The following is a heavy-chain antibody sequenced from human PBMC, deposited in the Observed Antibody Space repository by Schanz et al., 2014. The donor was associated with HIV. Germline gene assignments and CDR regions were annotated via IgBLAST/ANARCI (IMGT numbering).Heavy chain of an antibody. Sequence: QVQLVESGGGVVQPGRSLRLSCAASGFTFSSFAMHWVRQAPGKGLEWVAVISPDGSKQHYADSVKGRFIISRDNSKKILYLQMNSLRAEDTAEYFCARGAEEDYYGPCFDSWGQGTLVIVSS. V-gene: IGHV3-30*07. J-gene: IGHJ4*02. CDR2: ISPDGSKQ. D-gene: IGHD3-16*01. CDR3: ARGAEEDYYGPCFDS. CDR1: GFTFSSFA.